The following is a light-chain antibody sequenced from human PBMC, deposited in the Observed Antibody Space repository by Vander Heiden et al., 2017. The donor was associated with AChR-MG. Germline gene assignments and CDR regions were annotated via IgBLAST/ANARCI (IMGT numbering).Light chain of an antibody. J-gene: IGLJ2*01. V-gene: IGLV2-14*01. CDR3: SAYTSSSTLV. CDR1: SSDVGSYNY. CDR2: DVS. Sequence: QSALTQPASVSGSPGQSITVSFTGTSSDVGSYNYDSCYLQHPGKAPKLMIYDVSKRPSGVSNRFSGSKSGNTASLTISGLQAEDEADYYCSAYTSSSTLVFGGGTKRTVL.